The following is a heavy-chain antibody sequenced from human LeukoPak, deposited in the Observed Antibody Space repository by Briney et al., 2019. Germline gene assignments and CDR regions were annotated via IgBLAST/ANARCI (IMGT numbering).Heavy chain of an antibody. CDR3: ARGGPFRQQLLSPFDN. Sequence: ASVKVSCKASGYNFIDYHMHWVRQAPGQGLEWMGWINPTRGAIRYAQNFQGRVTMTRDTSLTTVYMELSGLKSDDTAFYYCARGGPFRQQLLSPFDNWGQGTLVTVSS. D-gene: IGHD2/OR15-2a*01. CDR2: INPTRGAI. J-gene: IGHJ4*02. CDR1: GYNFIDYH. V-gene: IGHV1-2*02.